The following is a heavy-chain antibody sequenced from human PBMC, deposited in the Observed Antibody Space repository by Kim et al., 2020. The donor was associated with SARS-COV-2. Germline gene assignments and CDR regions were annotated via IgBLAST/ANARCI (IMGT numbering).Heavy chain of an antibody. Sequence: ASVKVSCKASGYTFTSYAMHWVRQAPGQRLEWMGWINAGNGNTKYSQKFQGRVTITRDTSASTAYMELSSLRSEDTAVYYCASPSAVVTPGHYYYGMDVWGQGTTVTVSS. V-gene: IGHV1-3*01. D-gene: IGHD2-21*02. CDR1: GYTFTSYA. CDR2: INAGNGNT. CDR3: ASPSAVVTPGHYYYGMDV. J-gene: IGHJ6*02.